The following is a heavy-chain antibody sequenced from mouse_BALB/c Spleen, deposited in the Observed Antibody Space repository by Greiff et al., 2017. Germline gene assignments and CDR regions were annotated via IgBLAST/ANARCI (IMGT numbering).Heavy chain of an antibody. V-gene: IGHV5-15*02. CDR1: GFTFSDYG. D-gene: IGHD1-2*01. J-gene: IGHJ1*01. CDR3: ARITTATYWYFDV. Sequence: DVMLVESGGGLVQPGGSRKLSCAASGFTFSDYGMAWVRQAPGKGPEWVAFISNLAYSIYYADTVTGRFTISRENAKNTLYLEMSSLRSEDTAMYCCARITTATYWYFDVWGAGTTVTVSS. CDR2: ISNLAYSI.